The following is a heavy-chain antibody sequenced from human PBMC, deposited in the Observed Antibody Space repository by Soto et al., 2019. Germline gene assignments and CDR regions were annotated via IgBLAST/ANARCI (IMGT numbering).Heavy chain of an antibody. CDR1: GFTFSSYA. D-gene: IGHD4-17*01. CDR2: ISGSGGST. J-gene: IGHJ6*02. CDR3: AKPLSTVTTQFSAYYYYYGMDV. V-gene: IGHV3-23*01. Sequence: GGSLRLSCAASGFTFSSYAMSWVRQAPGKGLEWVSAISGSGGSTYYADSVKGRFTISRDNSKNTLYLQMNSLRAEDTAVYHCAKPLSTVTTQFSAYYYYYGMDVWGQGTTVTVSS.